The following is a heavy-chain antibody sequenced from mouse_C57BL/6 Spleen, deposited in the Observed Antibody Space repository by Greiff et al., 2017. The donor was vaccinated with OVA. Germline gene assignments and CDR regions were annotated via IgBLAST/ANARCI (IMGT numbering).Heavy chain of an antibody. D-gene: IGHD2-3*01. CDR1: GYTFTSYW. J-gene: IGHJ4*01. V-gene: IGHV1-52*01. CDR3: AREVDGYYAAMDY. CDR2: IDPSDSET. Sequence: QVQLQQPGAELVRPGSSVKLSCKASGYTFTSYWMHWVKQRPIQGLEWIGNIDPSDSETHYNQKFKDKATLTVDKSSSTAYMQLSSLTSEDSAVYYCAREVDGYYAAMDYWGQGTSVTVSS.